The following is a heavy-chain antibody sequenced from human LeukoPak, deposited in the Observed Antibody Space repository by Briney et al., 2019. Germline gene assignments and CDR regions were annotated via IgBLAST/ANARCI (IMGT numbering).Heavy chain of an antibody. D-gene: IGHD1-1*01. CDR3: AKIRERTGTTFDS. CDR1: GGSISSYY. V-gene: IGHV4-59*08. J-gene: IGHJ4*02. Sequence: SETLSLTCTVSGGSISSYYWSWIRQPPGKGLEWIGYIYNSESTNYNPSLKSRVTISGDTSRNQVSLKLRSVTATDTAVYYCAKIRERTGTTFDSWGQGTLVTVSS. CDR2: IYNSEST.